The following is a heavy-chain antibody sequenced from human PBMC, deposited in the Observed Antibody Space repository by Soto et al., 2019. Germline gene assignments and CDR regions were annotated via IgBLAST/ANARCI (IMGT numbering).Heavy chain of an antibody. CDR2: IWYDGSKI. V-gene: IGHV3-33*01. CDR3: ATEVLFSAEFGFDL. Sequence: QVQLVESGGGVVQPGTSLRLSCEASGFTFSNYGMHWVRQAPGKGLEWVALIWYDGSKIHYADSAKGRFTISRDNPTNTRYLQMNSLRAEDTALYCCATEVLFSAEFGFDLWGPGTMVTV. J-gene: IGHJ3*01. D-gene: IGHD2-8*01. CDR1: GFTFSNYG.